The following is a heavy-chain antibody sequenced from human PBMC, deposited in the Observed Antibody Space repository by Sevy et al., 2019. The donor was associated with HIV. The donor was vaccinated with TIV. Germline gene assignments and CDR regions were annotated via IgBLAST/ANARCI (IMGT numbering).Heavy chain of an antibody. J-gene: IGHJ6*02. D-gene: IGHD1-26*01. CDR3: ARHFYSNGMDV. V-gene: IGHV4-39*01. CDR2: IFHSGDT. CDR1: GGSISSSSIY. Sequence: SETLSLTCTVSGGSISSSSIYWGWFRQSPGKGLDYIGSIFHSGDTYYNPSLKSRVTISVDTSKNQFSLKMTSVTAADTAVYYCARHFYSNGMDVWAKGPRSPSP.